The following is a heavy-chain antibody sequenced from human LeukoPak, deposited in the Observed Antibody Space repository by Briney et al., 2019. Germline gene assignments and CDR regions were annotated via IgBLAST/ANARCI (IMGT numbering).Heavy chain of an antibody. CDR3: ARNQMVGATRSPFDY. CDR2: IYPGDSDT. J-gene: IGHJ4*02. Sequence: GESLKISCKGSGYTFSSYWIGWVRQMPGKGLEWMGIIYPGDSDTRYSPSFQGKVTISADKSISTAYLQWSSLKASDTAMYYCARNQMVGATRSPFDYWGQGTLVTASS. V-gene: IGHV5-51*01. CDR1: GYTFSSYW. D-gene: IGHD1-26*01.